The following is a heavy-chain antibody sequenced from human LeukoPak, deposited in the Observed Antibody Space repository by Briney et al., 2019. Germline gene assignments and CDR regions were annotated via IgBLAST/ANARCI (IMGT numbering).Heavy chain of an antibody. J-gene: IGHJ4*02. CDR3: AGDRVVIFAY. Sequence: GGSPRLSCAASGLTVSSNYMSWVRQDPGKGLELVSVNYSGGSTYYADSVKARFTISIDNSKNTLYLQMNSLRDDDTAVYYCAGDRVVIFAYGGQGTLVTVSS. CDR2: NYSGGST. D-gene: IGHD3-22*01. CDR1: GLTVSSNY. V-gene: IGHV3-66*01.